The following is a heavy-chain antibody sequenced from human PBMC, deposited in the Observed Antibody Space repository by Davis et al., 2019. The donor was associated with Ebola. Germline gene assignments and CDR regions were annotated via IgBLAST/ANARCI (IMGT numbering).Heavy chain of an antibody. CDR3: ARGLLWFGELSSYYFDY. Sequence: GESLKISCAASGFTFSSYAMNWVRQAPGKGLEWVSSIRGSGGSTYYADSVKGRFTISRDNSKNTLYLQMNSLRDEDTAVYYCARGLLWFGELSSYYFDYWGQGTLVTVSS. J-gene: IGHJ4*02. CDR1: GFTFSSYA. D-gene: IGHD3-10*01. V-gene: IGHV3-23*01. CDR2: IRGSGGST.